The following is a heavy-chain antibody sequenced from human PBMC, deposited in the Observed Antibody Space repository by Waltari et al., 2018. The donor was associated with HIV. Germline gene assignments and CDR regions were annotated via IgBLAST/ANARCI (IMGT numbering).Heavy chain of an antibody. CDR3: ARVDRAGTTSGWDVFDI. D-gene: IGHD1-1*01. V-gene: IGHV3-66*01. CDR1: GFTVSRHH. Sequence: EVQLVESGGGLVRPGGSLRLSWAAYGFTVSRHHMCWVRQTTGKGLECVSIMYSGGTTHYADSVNCRFTISRDSSKSALYLQMNTLRAEDTALYYCARVDRAGTTSGWDVFDIWGQGTMVTVSS. J-gene: IGHJ3*02. CDR2: MYSGGTT.